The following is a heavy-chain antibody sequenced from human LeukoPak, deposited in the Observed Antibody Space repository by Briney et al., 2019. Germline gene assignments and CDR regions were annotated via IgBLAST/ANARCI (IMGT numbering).Heavy chain of an antibody. Sequence: GGSLRLSCAASGFTFSGSAMHWVRQASGKGLEWVGRIRSKANSYATAYAASVKGRFTISRDNAKNSLYLQMNSLRAEDTALYYCARGNSSSWEYYFDYWGQGTLVTVSS. CDR3: ARGNSSSWEYYFDY. CDR2: IRSKANSYAT. V-gene: IGHV3-73*01. D-gene: IGHD6-13*01. CDR1: GFTFSGSA. J-gene: IGHJ4*02.